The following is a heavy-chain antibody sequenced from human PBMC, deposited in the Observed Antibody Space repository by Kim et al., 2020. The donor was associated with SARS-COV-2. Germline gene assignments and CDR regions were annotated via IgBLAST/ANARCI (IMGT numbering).Heavy chain of an antibody. CDR1: GFTFSSYS. D-gene: IGHD5-12*01. J-gene: IGHJ6*02. CDR2: ISSSSSYI. Sequence: GGSLRLSCAASGFTFSSYSMNWVRQAPGKGLEWVSSISSSSSYIYYADSVKGRFTISRDNAKNSLYLQMNSLRAEDTAVYYCARDGHVPDSGYYYYYGMDVWGQGTTVTVSS. CDR3: ARDGHVPDSGYYYYYGMDV. V-gene: IGHV3-21*01.